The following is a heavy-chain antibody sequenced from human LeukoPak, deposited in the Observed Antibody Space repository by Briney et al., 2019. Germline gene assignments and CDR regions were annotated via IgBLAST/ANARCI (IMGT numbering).Heavy chain of an antibody. CDR2: IYYSGST. D-gene: IGHD3-22*01. J-gene: IGHJ4*02. CDR1: GDSISRTSYY. V-gene: IGHV4-39*01. Sequence: PSETLSLTCTVSGDSISRTSYYWGWIRQPPGKGLEWIGSIYYSGSTYYNPSLKSRVTISVDMSKNQFSLKLNSVTATDTAVYYCASSGYYYGDIDYWGQGTLVTVSS. CDR3: ASSGYYYGDIDY.